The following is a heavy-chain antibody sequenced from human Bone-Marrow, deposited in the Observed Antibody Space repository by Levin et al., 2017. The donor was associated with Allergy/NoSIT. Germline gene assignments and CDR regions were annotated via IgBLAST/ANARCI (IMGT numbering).Heavy chain of an antibody. D-gene: IGHD3-22*01. J-gene: IGHJ6*02. CDR2: IYYGGGT. CDR1: GASISSYY. CDR3: ARVLYSSYYGGLDV. V-gene: IGHV4-59*01. Sequence: SQTLSLTCSVSGASISSYYCTWIRQPPGKGLEWLGNIYYGGGTNYNPSLESRVTMSVDTSKNQFSLKLTSVTAADTAVYYCARVLYSSYYGGLDVWGQGTTVTVSS.